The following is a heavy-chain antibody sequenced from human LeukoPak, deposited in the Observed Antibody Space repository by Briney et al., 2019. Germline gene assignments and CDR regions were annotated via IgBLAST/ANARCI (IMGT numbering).Heavy chain of an antibody. CDR3: TSGLDTAMAYYYYYMDV. D-gene: IGHD5-18*01. CDR2: IRSKAYGGTT. J-gene: IGHJ6*03. Sequence: PGRSLRLSCTAPGFTFGDYAMSWVRQAPGKGLEWVGFIRSKAYGGTTEYAAFVKGRFTISRDDFKSIAYLQKNSLKTEDTAVYYCTSGLDTAMAYYYYYMDVWGRGTTVTVSS. V-gene: IGHV3-49*04. CDR1: GFTFGDYA.